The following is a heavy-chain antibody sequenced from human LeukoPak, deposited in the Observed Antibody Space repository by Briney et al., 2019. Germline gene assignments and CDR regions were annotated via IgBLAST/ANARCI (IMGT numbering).Heavy chain of an antibody. D-gene: IGHD1-1*01. Sequence: WGSLRLSCAASGFTFTNAWMNWVRQPPGKGLEWVGRIFSKTDGGATDYAAPVKGRFIISRDDSKNTLYLQMNSLQTEDTAVYYCTDWDAARFDYWGQGSLVTVSS. CDR3: TDWDAARFDY. CDR2: IFSKTDGGAT. V-gene: IGHV3-15*01. J-gene: IGHJ4*02. CDR1: GFTFTNAW.